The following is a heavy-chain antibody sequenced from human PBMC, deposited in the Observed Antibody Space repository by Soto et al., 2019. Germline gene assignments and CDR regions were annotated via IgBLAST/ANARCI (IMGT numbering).Heavy chain of an antibody. CDR2: SKPSGGSR. J-gene: IGHJ4*02. CDR1: GYTFTSYY. V-gene: IGHV1-46*01. CDR3: ATIHYGCNSVGLKY. D-gene: IGHD4-17*01. Sequence: QVQLVQSGAEVKKPGASVKVSCKASGYTFTSYYTHWVRQAPGQGLEWMGISKPSGGSRRYAQKFQGRVTMTRDPSTSTVSMELSSLRSEDTAVYYFATIHYGCNSVGLKYWGPGPLVTVSS.